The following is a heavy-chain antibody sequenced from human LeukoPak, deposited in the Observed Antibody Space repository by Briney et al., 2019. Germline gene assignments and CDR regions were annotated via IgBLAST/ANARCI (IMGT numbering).Heavy chain of an antibody. CDR3: AREPTMVRGVIITSPYGMDV. Sequence: SETLSLTCTVSGGSIGSGGYYWSWIRQHPGKGLEWIGYIYYSGSTYYNPSLKSRVTISVDTSKNQFSLKLSSVTAADTAVYYCAREPTMVRGVIITSPYGMDVWGQGTTVTVSS. D-gene: IGHD3-10*01. V-gene: IGHV4-31*03. CDR1: GGSIGSGGYY. CDR2: IYYSGST. J-gene: IGHJ6*02.